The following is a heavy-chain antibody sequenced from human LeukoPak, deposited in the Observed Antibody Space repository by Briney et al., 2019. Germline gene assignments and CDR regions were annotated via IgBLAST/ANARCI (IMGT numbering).Heavy chain of an antibody. Sequence: GGSLRLSCAASGFSFSAYAMTWVCQAPGKGLEWVSSIRPSGGNTYYADSVQGRFTISRDDSKNTLYLRMDSLRAEDTAVYYCAKGLAWSSWAYPLDGGYWGQGTLVTVSS. V-gene: IGHV3-23*01. J-gene: IGHJ4*02. CDR1: GFSFSAYA. CDR3: AKGLAWSSWAYPLDGGY. CDR2: IRPSGGNT. D-gene: IGHD2-15*01.